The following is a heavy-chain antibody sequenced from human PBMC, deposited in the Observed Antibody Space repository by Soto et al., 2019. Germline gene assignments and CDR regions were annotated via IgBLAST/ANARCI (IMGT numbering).Heavy chain of an antibody. J-gene: IGHJ4*02. CDR3: ASHYDMWSGYLSPVDY. Sequence: PGRSQRLSYAASGGNFRDYYMRWIRQDTGKGLEWISYIDTSGTKIYYADSVKGRFTITRDNAKNSLYLEMNSLRDEDTAVYYCASHYDMWSGYLSPVDYWGQGTLVTVSS. D-gene: IGHD3-3*01. CDR2: IDTSGTKI. V-gene: IGHV3-11*01. CDR1: GGNFRDYY.